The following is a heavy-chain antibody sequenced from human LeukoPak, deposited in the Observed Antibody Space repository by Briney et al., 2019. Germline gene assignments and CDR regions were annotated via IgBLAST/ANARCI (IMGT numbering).Heavy chain of an antibody. CDR3: ARGRGPTVIIVVPVKPSDH. J-gene: IGHJ5*02. CDR1: GFTLSDYA. Sequence: SLRLSCAAAGFTLSDYAMTWLRQAPGKEWNWRASIVGTSGTTYYADSVKGRFTISRDSSKNTVFLQMSSLRPDDTAVYFCARGRGPTVIIVVPVKPSDHWGQGSLVTVSS. V-gene: IGHV3-23*01. D-gene: IGHD2-21*01. CDR2: IVGTSGTT.